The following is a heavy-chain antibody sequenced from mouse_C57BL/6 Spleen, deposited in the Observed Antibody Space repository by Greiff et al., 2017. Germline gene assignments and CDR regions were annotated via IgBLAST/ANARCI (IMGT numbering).Heavy chain of an antibody. J-gene: IGHJ3*01. D-gene: IGHD1-1*01. CDR1: GYTFTSYG. CDR3: ARGDGSSSAY. Sequence: VQLVESGAELARPGASVKLSCKASGYTFTSYGISWVKQRTGQGLEWIGEIYPRSGNTYYNEKFKGKATLTADKSSSTAYMELRSLTSEDSAVYFCARGDGSSSAYWGQGTLVTVSA. V-gene: IGHV1-81*01. CDR2: IYPRSGNT.